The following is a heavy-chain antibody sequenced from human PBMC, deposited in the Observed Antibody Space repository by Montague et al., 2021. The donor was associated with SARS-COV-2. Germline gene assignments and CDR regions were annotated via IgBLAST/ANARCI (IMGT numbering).Heavy chain of an antibody. V-gene: IGHV4-39*01. J-gene: IGHJ4*02. CDR3: ARRVSRYGWGD. D-gene: IGHD3-10*01. CDR2: VDDSGNT. Sequence: SETLSLTCTVTGGSISGSSYYWSWIRQSPGKGLEWIASVDDSGNTNYSPSLKSRITISVDTSKNQFSLRLKSVTAADTALYYCARRVSRYGWGDWGQGTLVTVSS. CDR1: GGSISGSSYY.